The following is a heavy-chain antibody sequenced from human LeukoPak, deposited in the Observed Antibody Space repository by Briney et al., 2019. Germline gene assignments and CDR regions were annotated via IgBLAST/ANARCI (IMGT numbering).Heavy chain of an antibody. J-gene: IGHJ5*02. Sequence: SETLSLTCTVSGGSISSSSYYWGWIRQPPGKGLEWIGSIYHSGSTYYNPSLKSRVTISVDTSKNQFSLKLSSVTAADTAVYYCATTDYGGKGSDPWGQGTLVTVSS. CDR1: GGSISSSSYY. V-gene: IGHV4-39*01. D-gene: IGHD4-23*01. CDR3: ATTDYGGKGSDP. CDR2: IYHSGST.